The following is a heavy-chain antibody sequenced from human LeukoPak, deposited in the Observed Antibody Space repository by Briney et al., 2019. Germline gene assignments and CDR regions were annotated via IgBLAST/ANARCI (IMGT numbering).Heavy chain of an antibody. V-gene: IGHV1-2*06. D-gene: IGHD1-20*01. CDR1: GYTFTAYS. CDR3: ARDVTGGNAFDI. J-gene: IGHJ3*02. Sequence: GASVKVSCKASGYTFTAYSIHWVRQAPGQGLEWMGRINPNSVITNYAQKFQGRVTMTRDTSISTAYMELSRLRSDDTAVYYCARDVTGGNAFDIWGQGTMVTVSS. CDR2: INPNSVIT.